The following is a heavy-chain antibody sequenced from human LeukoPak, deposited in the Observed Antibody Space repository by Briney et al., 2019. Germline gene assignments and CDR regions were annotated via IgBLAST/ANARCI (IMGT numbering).Heavy chain of an antibody. CDR1: GGSISSYY. D-gene: IGHD5-24*01. CDR2: IYTSGST. CDR3: AGSRQRWLQLSDAFDI. J-gene: IGHJ3*02. Sequence: SETLSLTCTVSGGSISSYYWSWIRQPAGKGLEWIGRIYTSGSTNYNPSLKSRVTMSVDTSKNQFSLKLSSVTAADTAVYYCAGSRQRWLQLSDAFDIWGQGTMVTVSS. V-gene: IGHV4-4*07.